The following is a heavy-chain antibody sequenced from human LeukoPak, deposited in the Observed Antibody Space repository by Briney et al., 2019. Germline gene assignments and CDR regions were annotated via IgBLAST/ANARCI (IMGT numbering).Heavy chain of an antibody. V-gene: IGHV4-39*07. CDR2: IYYSGST. D-gene: IGHD2-2*01. CDR1: GGSISSSSYY. CDR3: ARLVRPYYYYYYMDV. Sequence: SETLSLTCTVSGGSISSSSYYWGWIRQPPGKGLEWIGSIYYSGSTYYNPSLKSRVTISVDTSKNQFSLKLRSVTAADTAVYYCARLVRPYYYYYYMDVWGKGTTVTISS. J-gene: IGHJ6*03.